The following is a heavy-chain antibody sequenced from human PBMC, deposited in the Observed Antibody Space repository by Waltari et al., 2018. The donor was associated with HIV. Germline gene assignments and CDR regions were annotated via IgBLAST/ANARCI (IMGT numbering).Heavy chain of an antibody. CDR3: ARVRMGAGDAFDV. CDR1: GYSFVSFW. Sequence: LVQSGAEVKKPGQSLKISCQASGYSFVSFWIGGVRQTPGKGLAWVGNIYPADSDTKYSPTFEGQVTMSRDETVNIAYLQWRRLKSSDTGTYFCARVRMGAGDAFDVWGQGTTVTVSS. D-gene: IGHD1-26*01. V-gene: IGHV5-51*01. CDR2: IYPADSDT. J-gene: IGHJ3*01.